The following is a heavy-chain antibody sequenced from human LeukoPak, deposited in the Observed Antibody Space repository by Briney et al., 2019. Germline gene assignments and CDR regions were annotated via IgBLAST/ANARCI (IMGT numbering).Heavy chain of an antibody. CDR2: IKQDGTEK. J-gene: IGHJ4*02. Sequence: GGSLRLSCAASGFSFSNYWMNWVRQAPGKGLEWVANIKQDGTEKFYMDSVKGRFTISRDNAKNLLFLQMNSLRVEDTALYYCARIRSDYWGQGALVTVSS. D-gene: IGHD4-17*01. CDR1: GFSFSNYW. V-gene: IGHV3-7*01. CDR3: ARIRSDY.